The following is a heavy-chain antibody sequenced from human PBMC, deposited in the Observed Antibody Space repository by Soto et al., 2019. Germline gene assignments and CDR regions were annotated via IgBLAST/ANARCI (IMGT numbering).Heavy chain of an antibody. CDR2: INAGNGNT. J-gene: IGHJ6*02. CDR3: ARARPVVVTTGYYGMDV. V-gene: IGHV1-3*01. D-gene: IGHD2-21*02. CDR1: GYTFTSYG. Sequence: ASVKVSCKASGYTFTSYGISWVRQAPGQGLEWMGWINAGNGNTKYSQKFQGRVTITRDTSASTAYMELSSLRSEDTAVYYCARARPVVVTTGYYGMDVWGQGTTVTVSS.